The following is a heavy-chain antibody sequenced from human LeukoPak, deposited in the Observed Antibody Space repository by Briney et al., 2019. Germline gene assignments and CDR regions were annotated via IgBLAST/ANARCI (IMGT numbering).Heavy chain of an antibody. D-gene: IGHD3-22*01. CDR1: GYSISTSYY. CDR2: IYHSGNT. CDR3: ARGYDGSGYYYRNWYFDL. Sequence: PSETLSLTCTVSGYSISTSYYWGWIRQPPGKGLEWIGSIYHSGNTYYNPSLKSRVTISVDTSKNQFSPKLSSVTAADTAVYYCARGYDGSGYYYRNWYFDLWGRGTLVTVSS. V-gene: IGHV4-38-2*02. J-gene: IGHJ2*01.